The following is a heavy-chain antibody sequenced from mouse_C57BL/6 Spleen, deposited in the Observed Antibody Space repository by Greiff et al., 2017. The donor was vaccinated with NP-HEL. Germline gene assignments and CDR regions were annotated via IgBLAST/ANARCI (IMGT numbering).Heavy chain of an antibody. D-gene: IGHD1-1*01. CDR3: ARPHYDGSSYGWFAY. CDR1: GFTFSDYG. Sequence: EVMLVESGGGLVKPGGSLKLSCAASGFTFSDYGMHWVRQAPEKGLEWVAYISSGSSTIYYADTVKGRFTISRDNAKNTLFLQMTSLRSEDTAMYYRARPHYDGSSYGWFAYWGQGTLVTVSA. V-gene: IGHV5-17*01. CDR2: ISSGSSTI. J-gene: IGHJ3*01.